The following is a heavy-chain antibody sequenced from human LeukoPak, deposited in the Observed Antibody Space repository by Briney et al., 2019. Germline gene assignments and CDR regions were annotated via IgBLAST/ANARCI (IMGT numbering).Heavy chain of an antibody. CDR3: ARDLPVASSGIYYDYGMHV. CDR2: IYSGGST. J-gene: IGHJ6*02. CDR1: GFNLSWNY. D-gene: IGHD6-19*01. Sequence: GGSLRLSCAASGFNLSWNYMNWLRQAPGKGLEWVSVIYSGGSTYYADSVKGRFIISRDNSKNTLYLQMYSIRAEDTAVYYCARDLPVASSGIYYDYGMHVWGQGTTVTVSS. V-gene: IGHV3-66*01.